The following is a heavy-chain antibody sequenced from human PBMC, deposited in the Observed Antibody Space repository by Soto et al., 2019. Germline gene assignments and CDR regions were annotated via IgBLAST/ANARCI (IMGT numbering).Heavy chain of an antibody. V-gene: IGHV3-23*01. Sequence: EVQLLESGGGLVQPGGSLRLSCADSGFTFSSYAMNWVRQAPGKGLEWVSVISGSGGSTYYADSVKCRFTISRDNSKNTLYLQMNSLRADDTAVYYCASRSSGWYFDYWGQGTLVTVSS. J-gene: IGHJ4*02. CDR1: GFTFSSYA. CDR3: ASRSSGWYFDY. D-gene: IGHD6-19*01. CDR2: ISGSGGST.